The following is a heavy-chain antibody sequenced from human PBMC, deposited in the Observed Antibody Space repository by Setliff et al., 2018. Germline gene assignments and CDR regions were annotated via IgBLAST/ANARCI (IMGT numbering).Heavy chain of an antibody. Sequence: PSETLSLTCTVSGGSISSSTYHWHWIRQPPGKGLEWIGTFYGSGTTNYNPSLKSRVTISLDTSRNQFSLKLRSVTAADTAVYYCARVRKGYSGYDFGDYWGQGTLVTVSS. V-gene: IGHV4-39*07. CDR1: GGSISSSTYH. J-gene: IGHJ4*02. CDR3: ARVRKGYSGYDFGDY. CDR2: FYGSGTT. D-gene: IGHD5-12*01.